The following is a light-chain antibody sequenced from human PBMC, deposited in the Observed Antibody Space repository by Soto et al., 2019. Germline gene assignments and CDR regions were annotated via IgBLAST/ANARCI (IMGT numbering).Light chain of an antibody. J-gene: IGKJ1*01. V-gene: IGKV3-20*01. CDR1: QSVSSN. CDR3: QQWGSSSWM. CDR2: GAS. Sequence: EIVLTQSPGTLSLSPGERATLSCRASQSVSSNLAWYQQKPGQAPRLLIYGASPRATGIPDRFSGSGSGTDFTLTISRLEPEDFAVYYCQQWGSSSWMFGQGTKVDIK.